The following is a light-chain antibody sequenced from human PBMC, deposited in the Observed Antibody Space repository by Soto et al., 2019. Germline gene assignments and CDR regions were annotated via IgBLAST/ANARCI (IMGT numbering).Light chain of an antibody. V-gene: IGKV1-9*01. Sequence: DIQLTQSPSFLSASVGDRVTITCRASQGISSYLAWYQQKPGKAPKLLIYKASTLKSGVPSRFSGSGSGTEITLTISSLQPDDFATYYCQHYNSYSEACGQGTKV. CDR3: QHYNSYSEA. CDR1: QGISSY. J-gene: IGKJ1*01. CDR2: KAS.